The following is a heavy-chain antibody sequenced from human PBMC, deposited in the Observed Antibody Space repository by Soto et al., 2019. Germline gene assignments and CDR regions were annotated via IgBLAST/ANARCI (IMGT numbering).Heavy chain of an antibody. V-gene: IGHV4-59*01. Sequence: PSETLSLTCTVSGGSISGDHWNWIRQPPGKGLEWIAYVSSSGSTKYNPSLKSRVTISIDTTKNQSSLRLSSVTAADTAVYYCASGFYDSRGYSEAFDIWGQGTKVTVSS. D-gene: IGHD3-22*01. CDR1: GGSISGDH. J-gene: IGHJ3*02. CDR2: VSSSGST. CDR3: ASGFYDSRGYSEAFDI.